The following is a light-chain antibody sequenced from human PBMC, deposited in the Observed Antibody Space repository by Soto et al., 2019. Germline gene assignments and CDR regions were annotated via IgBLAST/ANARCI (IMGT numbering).Light chain of an antibody. Sequence: DIVMTQTPLSSPVTLGQPVSISCRSSQSLVHTDGNTYLSWFQQRPGQPPRLLIYKISNRFSGVLDRFSGSEAATDFTLKISRVEAKDVGIYYCMQTTEFSRTFGQGTKVDIK. CDR2: KIS. CDR3: MQTTEFSRT. V-gene: IGKV2-24*01. CDR1: QSLVHTDGNTY. J-gene: IGKJ1*01.